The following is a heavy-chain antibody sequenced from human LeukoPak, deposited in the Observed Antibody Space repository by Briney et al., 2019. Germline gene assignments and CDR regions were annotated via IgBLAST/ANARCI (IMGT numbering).Heavy chain of an antibody. CDR2: INPNSGGT. Sequence: ASVKVSCKASGYTFTGYYMHWVRQAPGQGLEWMGWINPNSGGTNYAQKFQGWVTMTRDTSISTAYMELSRLRSDDTAVYYCARDISFGSGSYMFDYWGQGTLVTVSS. CDR1: GYTFTGYY. D-gene: IGHD3-10*01. J-gene: IGHJ4*02. V-gene: IGHV1-2*04. CDR3: ARDISFGSGSYMFDY.